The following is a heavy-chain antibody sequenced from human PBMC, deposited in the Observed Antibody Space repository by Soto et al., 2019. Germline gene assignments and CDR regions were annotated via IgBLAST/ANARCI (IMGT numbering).Heavy chain of an antibody. J-gene: IGHJ3*02. CDR3: ARDPGVSSGPKLEYDFEI. D-gene: IGHD6-19*01. CDR1: GGSISSYY. V-gene: IGHV4-59*01. CDR2: VYSSGNT. Sequence: SETLSLTCTVSGGSISSYYWSWIRQPPGKGLEWIGYVYSSGNTDYNLSLKSRVTISVDTSRNQFSLKLSSVTAADTAVYYCARDPGVSSGPKLEYDFEIWGQGTTVTVSS.